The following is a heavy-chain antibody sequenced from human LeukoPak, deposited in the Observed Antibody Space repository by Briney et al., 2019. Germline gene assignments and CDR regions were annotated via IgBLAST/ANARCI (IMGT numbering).Heavy chain of an antibody. CDR2: INSDGSST. J-gene: IGHJ4*02. CDR1: GFTFSSYW. D-gene: IGHD1-26*01. V-gene: IGHV3-74*01. Sequence: GGSLRLSCVVSGFTFSSYWMHWVRQAPGKGLVWVSRINSDGSSTTYADSVKGRFTISRDNAKNTLYLQMNSLRAEDTAVYYCARDGPDLVGATTILMTHFDYWGQGTLVTAS. CDR3: ARDGPDLVGATTILMTHFDY.